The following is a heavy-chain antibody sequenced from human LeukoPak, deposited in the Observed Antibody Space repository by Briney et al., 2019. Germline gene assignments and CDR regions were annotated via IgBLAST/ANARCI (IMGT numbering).Heavy chain of an antibody. Sequence: GGSLRPSCAASGFTFSRYWMNWVRQVPGKGLVWVSRINGDGSSTSYADSVKGRFTISRDNAKDTLYLQMNSLRPEDTAVYYCARKTDSGSNWFDPWGQGTLVTVSS. CDR2: INGDGSST. CDR1: GFTFSRYW. CDR3: ARKTDSGSNWFDP. J-gene: IGHJ5*02. D-gene: IGHD3-10*01. V-gene: IGHV3-74*01.